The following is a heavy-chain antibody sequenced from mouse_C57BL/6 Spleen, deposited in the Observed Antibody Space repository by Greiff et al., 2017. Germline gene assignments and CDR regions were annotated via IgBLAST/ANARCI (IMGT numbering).Heavy chain of an antibody. D-gene: IGHD1-1*01. J-gene: IGHJ4*01. CDR2: INYDGSST. CDR1: GFTFSDYY. Sequence: EVMLVESEGGLVQPGSSMKLSCTASGFTFSDYYMAWVRQVPEKGLEWVANINYDGSSTYYLDYLKSRFIISRDNAKNILYLQMSSLNSEDTATYYCARDEIYYCGSSYDAMDYWGQGTSVTVSS. CDR3: ARDEIYYCGSSYDAMDY. V-gene: IGHV5-16*01.